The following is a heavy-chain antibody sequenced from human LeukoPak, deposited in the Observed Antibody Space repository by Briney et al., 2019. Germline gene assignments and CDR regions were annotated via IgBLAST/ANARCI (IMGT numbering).Heavy chain of an antibody. D-gene: IGHD6-19*01. CDR3: ARGSSSGNDY. CDR2: INPNSGGT. CDR1: EYTFTGYY. V-gene: IGHV1-2*02. J-gene: IGHJ4*02. Sequence: ASVKVSCKASEYTFTGYYMHWVRQAPGQGLEWMGWINPNSGGTNYAQKFQGRVTMTRDTTISTADMELSRLRSDDAAVYYCARGSSSGNDYWGQGTLVTVSS.